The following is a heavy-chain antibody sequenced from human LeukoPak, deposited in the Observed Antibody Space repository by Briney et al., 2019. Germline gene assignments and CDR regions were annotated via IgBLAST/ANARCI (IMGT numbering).Heavy chain of an antibody. D-gene: IGHD4-17*01. CDR3: ARYPRCFDY. CDR1: GFTFNSYW. CDR2: IKEDGSVT. V-gene: IGHV3-7*03. Sequence: GGSLRLSCAASGFTFNSYWMSWVRQAPGKGLEWVATIKEDGSVTFYVDSVKGRFSTSRDNSKNSLYLQMNSLRAEDTAVYYCARYPRCFDYWGQGSLVTVSS. J-gene: IGHJ4*02.